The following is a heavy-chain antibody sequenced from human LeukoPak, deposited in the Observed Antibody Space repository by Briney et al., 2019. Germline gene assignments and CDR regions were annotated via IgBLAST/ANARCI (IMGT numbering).Heavy chain of an antibody. D-gene: IGHD3-10*01. CDR2: ISGSGGST. CDR1: GFTFSSYW. Sequence: GGSLRLSCAASGFTFSSYWMHWVRQAPGKGLEWVSAISGSGGSTYYADSVRGRFTISRDNSKNTLYLQMNSLRAEDTAVYYCAKDSTARGYWGQGTLVTVSS. CDR3: AKDSTARGY. V-gene: IGHV3-23*01. J-gene: IGHJ4*02.